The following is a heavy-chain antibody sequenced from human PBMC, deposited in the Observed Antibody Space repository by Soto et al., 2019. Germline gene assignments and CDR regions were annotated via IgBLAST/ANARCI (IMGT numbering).Heavy chain of an antibody. CDR1: GYSFTSYW. CDR2: IFPGDSDN. Sequence: PGESLKISCKGSGYSFTSYWIGWVRQMPVKGLERMGTIFPGDSDNRYSPPFQGQVTISVDKSISTAYLQWSSLKASDTATYFCVRSSSSYHGSLDVWRKGTTVTVSS. J-gene: IGHJ6*04. D-gene: IGHD3-22*01. V-gene: IGHV5-51*01. CDR3: VRSSSSYHGSLDV.